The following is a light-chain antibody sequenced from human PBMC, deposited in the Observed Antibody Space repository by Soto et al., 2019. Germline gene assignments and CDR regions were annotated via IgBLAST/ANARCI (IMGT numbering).Light chain of an antibody. J-gene: IGLJ2*01. CDR1: SSNIGGNI. CDR3: AAWDDSLNGVV. CDR2: GND. V-gene: IGLV1-44*01. Sequence: QSVLTQPPSASGTPGQRVTISCSGSSSNIGGNIVNWYQQLPGTAPKLLIFGNDQRPSWVPGRFSGYKSGTSASLAISGLQSEDEANYYCAAWDDSLNGVVFGGGTKLTVL.